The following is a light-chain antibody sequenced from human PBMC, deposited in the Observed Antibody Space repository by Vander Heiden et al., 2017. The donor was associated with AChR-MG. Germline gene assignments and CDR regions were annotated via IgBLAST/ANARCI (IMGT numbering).Light chain of an antibody. CDR2: HAS. CDR3: QLDNIYSLA. Sequence: DIQMTQSPSTLPASVGARVTITCRASQSISSWLAWYQQKPGKAPQLLIYHASSLESGVPSRFSGSGSGTEFTLTISSLQPDDFATYYCQLDNIYSLAFGGGTKVEIK. V-gene: IGKV1-5*01. J-gene: IGKJ4*01. CDR1: QSISSW.